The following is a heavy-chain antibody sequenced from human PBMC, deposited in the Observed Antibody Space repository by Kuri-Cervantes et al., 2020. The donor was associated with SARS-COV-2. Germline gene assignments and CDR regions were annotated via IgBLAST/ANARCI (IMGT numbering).Heavy chain of an antibody. CDR2: INHGGST. Sequence: AGSLRLSCAVSGFTFSSYSMNWVRQPPGKGLEWIGEINHGGSTNYNPSLKRRVTISVDTSKNQFSLKLSSVTAADTAVYYCARGGSSWYIHQYYFDYWGQGTLVTVSS. CDR3: ARGGSSWYIHQYYFDY. J-gene: IGHJ4*02. D-gene: IGHD6-13*01. V-gene: IGHV4-34*01. CDR1: GFTFSSYS.